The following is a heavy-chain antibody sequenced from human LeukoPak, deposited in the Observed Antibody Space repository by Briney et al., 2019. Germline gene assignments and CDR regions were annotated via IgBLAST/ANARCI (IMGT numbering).Heavy chain of an antibody. J-gene: IGHJ4*02. V-gene: IGHV4-38-2*02. CDR3: ARDQYSSSSRLFDY. CDR2: IYHSGST. D-gene: IGHD6-13*01. Sequence: SETLSLTCAVSGYSISSGYYWGWIRQPPGKGLEWIGSIYHSGSTYYNPSLKSRVTISVDTSKNQFSLKLSSVTAADTAVYYRARDQYSSSSRLFDYWGQGTLVTVSS. CDR1: GYSISSGYY.